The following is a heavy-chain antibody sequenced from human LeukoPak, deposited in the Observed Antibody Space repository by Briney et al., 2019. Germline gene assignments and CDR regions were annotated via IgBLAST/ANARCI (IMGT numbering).Heavy chain of an antibody. CDR2: ISSNGGST. D-gene: IGHD2-2*01. Sequence: TGGSLRLSCSASGFTFSSYAMHWVRQAPGKGLEYVSAISSNGGSTYYADSVKGRFTISRDNSKNTLYLQMSSLRAEDTAVYYCVKEEGCSSTSCYLAGMDVWGKGTTVTVSS. V-gene: IGHV3-64D*06. CDR3: VKEEGCSSTSCYLAGMDV. J-gene: IGHJ6*04. CDR1: GFTFSSYA.